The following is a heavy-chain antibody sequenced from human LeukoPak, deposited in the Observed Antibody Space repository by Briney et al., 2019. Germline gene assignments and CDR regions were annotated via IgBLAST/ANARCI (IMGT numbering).Heavy chain of an antibody. J-gene: IGHJ4*02. D-gene: IGHD4-17*01. CDR2: ISGSSSTI. V-gene: IGHV3-48*01. CDR1: GFTFSSYS. CDR3: ARDLGYGDYQDY. Sequence: GGSLRLSCAASGFTFSSYSMNWVRQAPGKGLEWVSYISGSSSTIYYADSVKGRFTISRDNAKSSLYLQMNSLRAEDTAVYYCARDLGYGDYQDYWGQGTLVTVSS.